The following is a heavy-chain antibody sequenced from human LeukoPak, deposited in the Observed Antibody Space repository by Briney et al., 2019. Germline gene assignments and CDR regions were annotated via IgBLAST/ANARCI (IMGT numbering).Heavy chain of an antibody. CDR3: ARDMGYFDAFDI. V-gene: IGHV3-20*04. J-gene: IGHJ3*02. Sequence: GGTLRLSCAASGFTFSSYGMSWVRQAPGKGLERVSGINWNGGRTGYADSVKGRFTISRDNSKNTLYLQMNSLRAEDTAVYYCARDMGYFDAFDIWGEGTVVTVSS. D-gene: IGHD3-22*01. CDR2: INWNGGRT. CDR1: GFTFSSYG.